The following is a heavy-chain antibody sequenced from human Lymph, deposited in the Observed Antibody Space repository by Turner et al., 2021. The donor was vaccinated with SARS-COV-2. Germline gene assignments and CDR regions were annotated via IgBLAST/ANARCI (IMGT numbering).Heavy chain of an antibody. CDR2: IYYSGST. D-gene: IGHD1-26*01. CDR3: ARQTRLYSGSYSGAFDI. CDR1: VVSISSSTYY. V-gene: IGHV4-39*01. J-gene: IGHJ3*02. Sequence: QLQLHESGPGLVKPSETLSLPCTVSVVSISSSTYYWGWIRQPPGKGLDWSGSIYYSGSTYYNPYFKGRVTISVDTSKNQFSMILSSVTAADTAVYYCARQTRLYSGSYSGAFDIWGQGTMVTVSS.